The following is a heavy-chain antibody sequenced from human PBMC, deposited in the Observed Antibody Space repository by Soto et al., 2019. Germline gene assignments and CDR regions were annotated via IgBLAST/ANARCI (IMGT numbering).Heavy chain of an antibody. CDR1: GYTFTSYD. J-gene: IGHJ6*03. Sequence: ASVKVSCKASGYTFTSYDINWVRQATGQGLEWMGWMNPNSGNTGYAQKFQGRVTMTRNTSISTAYMELSSLRSEDTAVYYCARGLHYYGSGLPYYYYYMDVWGKGTTVTVSS. CDR3: ARGLHYYGSGLPYYYYYMDV. D-gene: IGHD3-10*01. CDR2: MNPNSGNT. V-gene: IGHV1-8*01.